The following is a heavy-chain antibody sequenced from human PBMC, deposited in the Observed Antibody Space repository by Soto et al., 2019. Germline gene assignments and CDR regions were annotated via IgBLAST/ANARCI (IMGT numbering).Heavy chain of an antibody. D-gene: IGHD2-8*02. CDR2: INHSGST. CDR3: ARDKITGLFDY. Sequence: LETPSLTCAVHGWSLRGFYWTWIRQPPGTGLEWIGEINHSGSTNYNPSLKSRVTISVDTSKNQFSLKLTSVTAADTAVYYCARDKITGLFDYWGQGTLVTVSS. CDR1: GWSLRGFY. J-gene: IGHJ4*02. V-gene: IGHV4-34*01.